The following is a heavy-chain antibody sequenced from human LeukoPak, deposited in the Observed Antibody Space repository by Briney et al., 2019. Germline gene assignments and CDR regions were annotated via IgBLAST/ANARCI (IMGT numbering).Heavy chain of an antibody. J-gene: IGHJ6*02. Sequence: PSQTLSLTCTVSGGSISSGDYYWSWIRQPPGKGLEWIWYIYYSGSTYYNPSLKSRVTISVDTSKNQFSLKLSSVTAADTAVYYCASGESYYYGMDVWGQGTTVTVSS. CDR2: IYYSGST. CDR1: GGSISSGDYY. V-gene: IGHV4-30-4*01. CDR3: ASGESYYYGMDV.